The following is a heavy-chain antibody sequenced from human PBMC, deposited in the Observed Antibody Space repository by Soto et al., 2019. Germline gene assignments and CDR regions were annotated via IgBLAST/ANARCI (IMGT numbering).Heavy chain of an antibody. CDR2: IIPIFGTA. Sequence: SVKVSCKSFDNTFTYYGINWVRQAPGQGLEWMGGIIPIFGTANYAQKFQGRVTITADESTSTAYMELSSLRSEDTAVYYCARGNRIAYGMDVWGQGTTVTVSS. V-gene: IGHV1-69*13. D-gene: IGHD6-13*01. CDR1: DNTFTYYG. J-gene: IGHJ6*02. CDR3: ARGNRIAYGMDV.